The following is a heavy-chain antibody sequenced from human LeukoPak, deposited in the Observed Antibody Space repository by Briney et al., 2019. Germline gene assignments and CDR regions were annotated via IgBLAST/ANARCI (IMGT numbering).Heavy chain of an antibody. Sequence: SETLSLTCTVSGGSISSSSYYWGWIRQPPGKGLEWIGSIYYSGSTYYNPSLKSRVTISVDTSKNQFSLKLSSVTAADTAVYYCARRALYCSGGSCYPYYFDHWGQGTLVTVSS. J-gene: IGHJ4*02. D-gene: IGHD2-15*01. CDR1: GGSISSSSYY. CDR3: ARRALYCSGGSCYPYYFDH. V-gene: IGHV4-39*01. CDR2: IYYSGST.